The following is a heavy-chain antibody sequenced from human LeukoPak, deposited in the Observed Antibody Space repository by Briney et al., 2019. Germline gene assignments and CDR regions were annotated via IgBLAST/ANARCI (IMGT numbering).Heavy chain of an antibody. CDR2: IYSVGTT. V-gene: IGHV3-66*01. D-gene: IGHD3-22*01. J-gene: IGHJ4*02. CDR1: VFTVSHNY. CDR3: ARDSFDISGYPYYFHD. Sequence: GVPLTLSCAASVFTVSHNYMNWLRQAPGKGLVWVAAIYSVGTTYYADSVKGRFTISRDNSNNTLSLQMNNLRAEDTAMYYCARDSFDISGYPYYFHDWGQGTLVTVSS.